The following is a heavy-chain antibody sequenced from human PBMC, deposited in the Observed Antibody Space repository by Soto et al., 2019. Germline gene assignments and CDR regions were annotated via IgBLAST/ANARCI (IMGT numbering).Heavy chain of an antibody. CDR2: IGTAGDT. J-gene: IGHJ6*02. D-gene: IGHD4-4*01. Sequence: EVQLVESGGGLVQPGGSLRLSCAASGFIFSTYDMHWVRQGTGKGLEWVSGIGTAGDTYYPGSVKGRFTISRENAKNSLYLQMNSLRAGDTAVYYCVRSSNGQRAGDYYGMDVWGQGTTVTVSS. CDR1: GFIFSTYD. CDR3: VRSSNGQRAGDYYGMDV. V-gene: IGHV3-13*04.